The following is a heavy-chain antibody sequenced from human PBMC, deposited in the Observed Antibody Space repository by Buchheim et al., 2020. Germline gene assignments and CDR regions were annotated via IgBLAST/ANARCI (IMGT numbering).Heavy chain of an antibody. CDR3: AKGAVSGSSSYHGMDV. V-gene: IGHV3-23*01. CDR1: GFTFNSYG. D-gene: IGHD1-26*01. J-gene: IGHJ6*02. CDR2: IIGSGATT. Sequence: EVQLLESGGGLVQAGGSLRLSCSASGFTFNSYGMNWVRQAPGKGLEWVSVIIGSGATTYYTDSVKGRFTISRDNSKNTLYLQMNSLRAEDTAIYYCAKGAVSGSSSYHGMDVWGQGT.